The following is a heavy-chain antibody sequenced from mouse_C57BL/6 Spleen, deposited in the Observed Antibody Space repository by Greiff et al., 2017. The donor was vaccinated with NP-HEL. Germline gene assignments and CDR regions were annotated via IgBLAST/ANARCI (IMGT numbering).Heavy chain of an antibody. CDR2: INPRNGGT. D-gene: IGHD1-1*01. CDR3: AREEYYRYAMDY. Sequence: QVQLQQPGTELVKPGASVKLSCKASGYTFTSYWMHWVKQRPGQGLEWIGNINPRNGGTNYNEKFKSKATLTVDKSSSTAYMQLSSLTYEDSAVYYCAREEYYRYAMDYWGQGTSVTVSS. CDR1: GYTFTSYW. J-gene: IGHJ4*01. V-gene: IGHV1-53*01.